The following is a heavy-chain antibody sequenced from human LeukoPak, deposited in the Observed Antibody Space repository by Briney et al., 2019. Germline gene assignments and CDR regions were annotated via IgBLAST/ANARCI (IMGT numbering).Heavy chain of an antibody. CDR3: ARTDENYDTFDI. CDR1: GGSINGHY. D-gene: IGHD1-7*01. V-gene: IGHV4-59*11. CDR2: IYDRGSHYSGST. J-gene: IGHJ3*02. Sequence: SETLSLTCTVSGGSINGHYWTWIRQSPGKGLEWIGYIYDRGSHYSGSTNYNPSLKSRVTISVDTSKNQFSLKLTSVTAADTAVYYCARTDENYDTFDIWGQGTMVTVSS.